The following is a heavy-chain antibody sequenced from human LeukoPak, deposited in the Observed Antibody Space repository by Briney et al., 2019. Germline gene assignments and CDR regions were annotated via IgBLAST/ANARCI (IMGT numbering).Heavy chain of an antibody. CDR3: AKDRQQLYYFDY. CDR1: GFTFSSYA. J-gene: IGHJ4*02. D-gene: IGHD6-13*01. CDR2: ISGSGGST. Sequence: PGGSLRLSCAASGFTFSSYAMSWVRQAPGKGLEWVSAISGSGGSTYYADSVKGRFTISRDNPKNTLYLQMNSLRAEDTAVYYCAKDRQQLYYFDYWGQGTLVTVSS. V-gene: IGHV3-23*01.